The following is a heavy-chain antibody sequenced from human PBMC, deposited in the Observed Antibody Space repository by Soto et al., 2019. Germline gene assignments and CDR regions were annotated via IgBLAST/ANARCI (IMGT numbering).Heavy chain of an antibody. Sequence: EVQLLESGGGLVQPGGSLRVSCEASGFTFSSYAMSWVRQAPGKGLEWVSAISASGGSTYYADNVKGRVTISRDDSKNTLYLKMNSLRAEDTAGYYCAKDLVYCSSTSCPYPSQFDYWGQGTLVTVSS. V-gene: IGHV3-23*01. CDR3: AKDLVYCSSTSCPYPSQFDY. CDR2: ISASGGST. CDR1: GFTFSSYA. D-gene: IGHD2-2*01. J-gene: IGHJ4*02.